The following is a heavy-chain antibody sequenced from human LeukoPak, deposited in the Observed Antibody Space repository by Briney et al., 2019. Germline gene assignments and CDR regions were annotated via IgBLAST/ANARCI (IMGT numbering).Heavy chain of an antibody. D-gene: IGHD3-3*01. Sequence: SVKVSCKASGGTFSSYAISWVRQAPGQGREWMGRIIPILGIANYAQKFQGRVTITADKSTSTAYMELSSLRSEDTAVYYCARDPFGVVISVRWFDPWGQGTLVTVSS. V-gene: IGHV1-69*04. CDR3: ARDPFGVVISVRWFDP. CDR2: IIPILGIA. J-gene: IGHJ5*02. CDR1: GGTFSSYA.